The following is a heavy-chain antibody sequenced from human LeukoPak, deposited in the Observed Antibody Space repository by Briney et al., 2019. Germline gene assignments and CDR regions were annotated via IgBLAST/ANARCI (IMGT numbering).Heavy chain of an antibody. V-gene: IGHV4-39*07. CDR2: IYYSGST. D-gene: IGHD5-18*01. J-gene: IGHJ4*02. CDR1: GGSISSSSYY. CDR3: ARVDPAMVSVDY. Sequence: SETLSLTCTVSGGSISSSSYYWGWIRQPPGKGLEWIGSIYYSGSTYYNPSLKSRVTISVDTSKNQFSLKLSSVTAADTAVYYCARVDPAMVSVDYWGQGTLVTVSS.